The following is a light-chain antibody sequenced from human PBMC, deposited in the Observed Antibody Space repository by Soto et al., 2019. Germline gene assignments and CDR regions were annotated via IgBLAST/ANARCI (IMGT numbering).Light chain of an antibody. CDR3: QQSNSSPAT. CDR1: QTISSY. J-gene: IGKJ3*01. CDR2: TAS. Sequence: IQMTQSPSSLSASVGDRVTITCRASQTISSYLNWYQQKPGKAPKLLIYTASTWQSGVPARFSGSGSGTDFCLTISSLRPEDFAIYYCQQSNSSPATFGHGTKVEIK. V-gene: IGKV1-39*01.